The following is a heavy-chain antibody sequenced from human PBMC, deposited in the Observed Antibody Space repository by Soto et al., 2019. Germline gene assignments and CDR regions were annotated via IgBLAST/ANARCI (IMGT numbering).Heavy chain of an antibody. Sequence: PAETLSISCTVSVVSISIIGYYWGWIRQPPGKGLEWIGSIYYSGSTYYNPSLKSRVTISVDTSKNQFSLKLSSVTAADTAVYYCASGYYYFDYWGQGTLVTVSS. V-gene: IGHV4-39*01. J-gene: IGHJ4*02. CDR1: VVSISIIGYY. D-gene: IGHD5-18*01. CDR2: IYYSGST. CDR3: ASGYYYFDY.